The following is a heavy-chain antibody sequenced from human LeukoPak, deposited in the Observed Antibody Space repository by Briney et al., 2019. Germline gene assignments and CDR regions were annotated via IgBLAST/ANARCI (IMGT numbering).Heavy chain of an antibody. CDR2: ISSSSSTI. Sequence: GGSLRLSCAASGFTFSSYSMNWVRQAPGKGLEWVSYISSSSSTIHYADSVKGRFTISRENAKNILYLQMNSLRVGDTAVYYCARGSTTVAFEIWGQGTMVSVSS. V-gene: IGHV3-48*01. J-gene: IGHJ3*02. D-gene: IGHD1-26*01. CDR3: ARGSTTVAFEI. CDR1: GFTFSSYS.